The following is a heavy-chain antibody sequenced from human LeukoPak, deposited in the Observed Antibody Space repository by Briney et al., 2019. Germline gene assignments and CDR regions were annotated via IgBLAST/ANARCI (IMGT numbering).Heavy chain of an antibody. CDR2: IKPIATGGTT. J-gene: IGHJ4*02. CDR3: TTPPD. Sequence: RTGGPLRFSCRAWGFSYSDAWMTGVRGAPGKGLEWVGRIKPIATGGTTEYAAPVKGRFTISRDDSKNTVYLQMNSLESEDTAVYYCTTPPDWGQGTLVTVSS. CDR1: GFSYSDAW. V-gene: IGHV3-15*01.